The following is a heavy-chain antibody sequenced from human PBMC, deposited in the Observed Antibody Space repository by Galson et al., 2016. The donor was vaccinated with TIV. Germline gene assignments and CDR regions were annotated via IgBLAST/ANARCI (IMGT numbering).Heavy chain of an antibody. J-gene: IGHJ1*01. Sequence: SVKVSCKASGGTLSRSTVSWVRQAPGQGLEWMGRIIPLLGIGNHAQKFQNRVAITADRSTSAAYMELSSLKSEDTAVYYCAIYDSSGYYSAEFFQQWGQGTLLIVSS. CDR1: GGTLSRST. D-gene: IGHD3-22*01. CDR2: IIPLLGIG. CDR3: AIYDSSGYYSAEFFQQ. V-gene: IGHV1-69*02.